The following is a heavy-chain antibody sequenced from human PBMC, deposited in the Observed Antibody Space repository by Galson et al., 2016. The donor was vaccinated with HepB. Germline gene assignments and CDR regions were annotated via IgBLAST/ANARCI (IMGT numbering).Heavy chain of an antibody. D-gene: IGHD3-10*01. CDR3: AHKLNFPSTGSYWVFFDY. J-gene: IGHJ4*02. Sequence: PALVKPPQTVTLSCAFSGFSLTSNGEAVGWVRQPPGKALEWVALIFWDDDKRYRPSLRSRATISKDTSKRRVDLTVKKMDPVDTATYYFAHKLNFPSTGSYWVFFDYWGQGVPVTVSS. CDR2: IFWDDDK. V-gene: IGHV2-5*02. CDR1: GFSLTSNGEA.